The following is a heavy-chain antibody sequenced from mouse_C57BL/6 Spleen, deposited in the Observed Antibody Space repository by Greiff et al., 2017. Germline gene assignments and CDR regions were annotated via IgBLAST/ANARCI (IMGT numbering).Heavy chain of an antibody. CDR3: ARKRYSNSYAMDY. D-gene: IGHD2-5*01. V-gene: IGHV1-82*01. Sequence: QVQLKQSGPELVKPGASVKISCKASGYAFSSSWMNWVKQRPGKGLEWIGRIYPGDGDTNYNGKFKGKATLTADKSSSTAYMQRSSLTSEDSAVYFCARKRYSNSYAMDYWGQGTSVTVSS. CDR1: GYAFSSSW. J-gene: IGHJ4*01. CDR2: IYPGDGDT.